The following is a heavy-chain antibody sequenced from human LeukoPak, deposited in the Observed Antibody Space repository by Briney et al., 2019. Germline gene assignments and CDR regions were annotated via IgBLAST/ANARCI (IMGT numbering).Heavy chain of an antibody. CDR3: ARKSTYYYDSSGYYYGWFVP. J-gene: IGHJ5*02. Sequence: ASVKVSCKSSGGSFSSYAISLVRQAPGRGLDWMGGIIPIFGTANYAQKFQGRVTITADESTSTAYMELSSLRSEDTAVYYCARKSTYYYDSSGYYYGWFVPWGQGTLVTVSS. V-gene: IGHV1-69*01. D-gene: IGHD3-22*01. CDR2: IIPIFGTA. CDR1: GGSFSSYA.